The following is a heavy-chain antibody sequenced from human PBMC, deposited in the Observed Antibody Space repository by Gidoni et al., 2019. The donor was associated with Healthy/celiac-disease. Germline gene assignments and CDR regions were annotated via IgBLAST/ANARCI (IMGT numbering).Heavy chain of an antibody. Sequence: EVQLLESGGGLVQPGGSLRLSYAASGFTFSSYAMSWVRQAPGKGLEWVSAISGSGGSTYYADSVKGRFTISRDNSKNTLYLQMNSLRAEDTAVYYCAKYYYDSSGYFFSAFDIWGQGTMVTVSS. J-gene: IGHJ3*02. CDR2: ISGSGGST. D-gene: IGHD3-22*01. CDR1: GFTFSSYA. V-gene: IGHV3-23*01. CDR3: AKYYYDSSGYFFSAFDI.